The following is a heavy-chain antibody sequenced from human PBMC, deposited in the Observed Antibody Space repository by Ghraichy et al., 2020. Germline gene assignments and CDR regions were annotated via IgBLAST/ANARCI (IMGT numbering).Heavy chain of an antibody. V-gene: IGHV4-4*07. D-gene: IGHD6-6*01. CDR2: IYISGNT. CDR1: GGSIGSYY. CDR3: ARGGLDSSHNYNWFGP. J-gene: IGHJ5*02. Sequence: SETLSLTCTVSGGSIGSYYWSWIRQPAGKGLEWIGRIYISGNTNYNPSLKSRVTMSVDTSKNQFSLKLSSVTAADTAVYYCARGGLDSSHNYNWFGPWGQGTLVTVSS.